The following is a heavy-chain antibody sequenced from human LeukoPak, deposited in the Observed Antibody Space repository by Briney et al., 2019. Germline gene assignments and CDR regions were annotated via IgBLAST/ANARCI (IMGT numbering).Heavy chain of an antibody. V-gene: IGHV3-23*01. CDR3: AREPYGAQFDY. CDR1: GFNFSNYA. Sequence: GGSLRLSCAASGFNFSNYAMTWVRQAPGKGLESVSGISGSGDSTYHADSVKGRFTISRDNSENTLYLQMNSLRAEDTAVYYCAREPYGAQFDYWGQGTLVTVSS. J-gene: IGHJ4*02. CDR2: ISGSGDST. D-gene: IGHD1-26*01.